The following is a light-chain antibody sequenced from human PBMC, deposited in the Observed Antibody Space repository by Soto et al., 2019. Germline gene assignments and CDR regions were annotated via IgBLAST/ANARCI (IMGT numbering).Light chain of an antibody. CDR1: QTVSSN. J-gene: IGKJ1*01. Sequence: ELVLTQSPATLSVSPGDSATLSCRASQTVSSNLAWYQQKPGQAPRLLIYGESTRATGIPDRLSGSGSGTELTLTISRLQSEDFAVYYCQKYNNWPRTCGQGTKVDIK. CDR3: QKYNNWPRT. CDR2: GES. V-gene: IGKV3-15*01.